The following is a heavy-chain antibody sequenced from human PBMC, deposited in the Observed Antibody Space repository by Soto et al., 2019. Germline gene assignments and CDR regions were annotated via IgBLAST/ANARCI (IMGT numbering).Heavy chain of an antibody. Sequence: SGPTLVNPTQTLTLTCTFSGFSLSTTGMRVSWIRQPPGKALEWLARIDWDDDKFYTTSLKTRLTISKDTSKNQVVLTMTNMDPVDTATYFCARIPGWLQGFDSWGQGTLVTAPQ. CDR3: ARIPGWLQGFDS. CDR2: IDWDDDK. D-gene: IGHD6-19*01. J-gene: IGHJ4*02. CDR1: GFSLSTTGMR. V-gene: IGHV2-70*04.